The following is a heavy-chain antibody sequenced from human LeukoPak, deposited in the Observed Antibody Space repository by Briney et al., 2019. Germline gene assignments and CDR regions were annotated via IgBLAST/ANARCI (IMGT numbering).Heavy chain of an antibody. CDR3: ATLRGASTAVFDS. Sequence: SETLSLTCTVSGGSISYDYWTWIRQSPGKRLEWIGYIHYSGATNYSPSLKSRVTISVDTSKNQFSLRLSSVTAADTALYYCATLRGASTAVFDSWGQGTLVTVSS. V-gene: IGHV4-59*08. D-gene: IGHD2-21*02. CDR2: IHYSGAT. J-gene: IGHJ4*02. CDR1: GGSISYDY.